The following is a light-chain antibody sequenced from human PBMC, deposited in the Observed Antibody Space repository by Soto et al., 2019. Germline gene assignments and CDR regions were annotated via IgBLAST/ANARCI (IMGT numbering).Light chain of an antibody. Sequence: QSVLTQPASVSGSPGQSITISCTGTSSDVGSYNLVSWYQQHPGKAPKLMIYEVSKRPSGVSNRFSGSKSGNMASLTISGLQAEDEADYYCCSYAGSSTPHNYVFGTGTKLTVL. CDR3: CSYAGSSTPHNYV. CDR1: SSDVGSYNL. V-gene: IGLV2-23*02. CDR2: EVS. J-gene: IGLJ1*01.